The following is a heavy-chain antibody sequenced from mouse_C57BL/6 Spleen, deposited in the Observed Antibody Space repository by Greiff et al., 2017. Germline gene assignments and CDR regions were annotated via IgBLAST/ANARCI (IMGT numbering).Heavy chain of an antibody. J-gene: IGHJ1*03. CDR3: ARQGTTGWYFDV. CDR1: GFTFSDYY. D-gene: IGHD1-1*01. V-gene: IGHV5-16*01. CDR2: INYDGSST. Sequence: EVQLQESEGGLVQPGSSMKLSCTASGFTFSDYYMAWVRQVPEKGLEWVANINYDGSSTYYLDSLKSRFIISRDNAKNILYLQMSSLKSEDTATYYCARQGTTGWYFDVWGTGTTVTVSS.